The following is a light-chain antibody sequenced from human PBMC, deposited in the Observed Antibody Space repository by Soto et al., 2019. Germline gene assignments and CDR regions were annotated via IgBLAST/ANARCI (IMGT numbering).Light chain of an antibody. CDR2: QDS. V-gene: IGLV3-1*01. CDR1: KLGDKY. Sequence: SYELTQPASVSGSPGQTASITCSGAKLGDKYACWYQQKPGQSPVLVIYQDSKRPSGIPERFPGSNSGNTATLTISGTQAMDEADYYCHAWDSSTLNVFGTGTKLTVL. J-gene: IGLJ1*01. CDR3: HAWDSSTLNV.